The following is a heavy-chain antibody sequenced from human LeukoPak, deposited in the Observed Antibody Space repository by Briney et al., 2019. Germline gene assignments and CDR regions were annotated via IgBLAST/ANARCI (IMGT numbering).Heavy chain of an antibody. V-gene: IGHV3-43*02. Sequence: PGGSLRLSCAASGFTFSSYAMSWVRQAPGKGLEWVSLISGDGGSTYYADSVKGRFTISRDNSKNSLYLQMNSLRTEDTALYYCAKDDCSGGSCYSYYGMDVWGQGTTVTVSS. CDR3: AKDDCSGGSCYSYYGMDV. J-gene: IGHJ6*02. CDR1: GFTFSSYA. CDR2: ISGDGGST. D-gene: IGHD2-15*01.